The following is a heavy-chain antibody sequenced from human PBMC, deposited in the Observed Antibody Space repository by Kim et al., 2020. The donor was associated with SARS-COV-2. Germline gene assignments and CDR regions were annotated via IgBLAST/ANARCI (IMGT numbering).Heavy chain of an antibody. D-gene: IGHD3-22*01. CDR2: IYYSGST. Sequence: SETLSLTCTVSGGSISSYYWSWILQPPGKGLEWIGYIYYSGSTNYNPSLKSRVTISVDTSKNQFSLKLSSVTAADTAVYYCAREHSGYYRVWGQGTLVTVSS. J-gene: IGHJ4*02. CDR1: GGSISSYY. CDR3: AREHSGYYRV. V-gene: IGHV4-59*01.